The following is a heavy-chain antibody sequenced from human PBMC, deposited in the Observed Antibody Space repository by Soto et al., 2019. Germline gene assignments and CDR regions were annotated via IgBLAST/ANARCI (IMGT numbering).Heavy chain of an antibody. D-gene: IGHD5-18*01. CDR2: INPNSGGT. CDR3: ARVRHTAMAASDYGMDV. CDR1: GGTFSSYA. J-gene: IGHJ6*02. Sequence: GASVKVSCKASGGTFSSYAISWVRQAPGQGLEWMGGINPNSGGTNYAQKFQGWVTMTRDTSISTAYMELSRLRSDDTAVYYCARVRHTAMAASDYGMDVWGQGTTVTVSS. V-gene: IGHV1-2*04.